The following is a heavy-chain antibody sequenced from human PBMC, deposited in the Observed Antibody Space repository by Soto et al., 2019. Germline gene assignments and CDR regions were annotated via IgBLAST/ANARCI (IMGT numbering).Heavy chain of an antibody. CDR1: GYTFTSYG. CDR3: ARDYYDYVWGSYRYGVGSLYAFDI. Sequence: ASVKVSCKASGYTFTSYGISWVRQAPGQGLEWMGWISAYNGNTNYAQKLQGRVTMTTDTSTSTAYMGLRSLRSDDTAVYYCARDYYDYVWGSYRYGVGSLYAFDIWGQGTLVTVSS. V-gene: IGHV1-18*01. J-gene: IGHJ3*02. CDR2: ISAYNGNT. D-gene: IGHD3-16*02.